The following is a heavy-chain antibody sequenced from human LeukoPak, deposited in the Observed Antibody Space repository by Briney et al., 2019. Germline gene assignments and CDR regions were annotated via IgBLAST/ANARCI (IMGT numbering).Heavy chain of an antibody. D-gene: IGHD3-9*01. CDR1: GFTFSSYA. Sequence: GRSLRPSCAASGFTFSSYAMHWVRQAPGKGLEWVAVISYDGSNKYYADSVKGRFTISRDNSKNTLYLQMNSLRAEDTAVYYCATRIFRGAFDIWGQGTMVTVSS. J-gene: IGHJ3*02. V-gene: IGHV3-30*04. CDR3: ATRIFRGAFDI. CDR2: ISYDGSNK.